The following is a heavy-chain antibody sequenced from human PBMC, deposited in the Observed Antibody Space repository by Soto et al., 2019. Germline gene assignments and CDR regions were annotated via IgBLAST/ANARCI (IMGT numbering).Heavy chain of an antibody. V-gene: IGHV3-33*01. J-gene: IGHJ4*02. D-gene: IGHD3-22*01. Sequence: GGSLRLSCKASGFSFSSYGMHWIRQAPGKGLEWLAIIWNDGSNEYYADSVKGRFTISRDNSKNTLYLQLNNLRAEDTAVYFCARDHADSGGYYEYWGQGTLVTVSS. CDR3: ARDHADSGGYYEY. CDR2: IWNDGSNE. CDR1: GFSFSSYG.